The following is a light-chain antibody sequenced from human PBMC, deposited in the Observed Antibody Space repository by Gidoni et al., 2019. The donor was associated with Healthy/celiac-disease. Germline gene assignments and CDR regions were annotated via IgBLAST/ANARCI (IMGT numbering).Light chain of an antibody. CDR1: SSNVGGYHY. Sequence: QSAPTQPVSVSGAPGQSITISCTGTSSNVGGYHYVSWYQQHLAKAPQLMIYNVSNRPSWVSNRLFCSKSCNTASLTISGLQAEDEADYYCSSSTSSSTLTDVFGTGTKVTVL. J-gene: IGLJ1*01. CDR3: SSSTSSSTLTDV. CDR2: NVS. V-gene: IGLV2-14*01.